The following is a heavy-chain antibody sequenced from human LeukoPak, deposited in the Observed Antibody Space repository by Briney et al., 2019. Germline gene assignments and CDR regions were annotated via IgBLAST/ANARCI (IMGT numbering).Heavy chain of an antibody. J-gene: IGHJ4*02. CDR3: ARDRGPRTGFMVREAYDY. CDR1: GFTFSDYW. D-gene: IGHD3-10*01. CDR2: INTDGSIT. Sequence: GGSLRLSCAASGFTFSDYWIHWVRQAPGKGLVWVSRINTDGSITNYADSVKGRFSISRDNAKNTLYLQMSSLRTEDTAVYYCARDRGPRTGFMVREAYDYWGQGTLVTVSS. V-gene: IGHV3-74*01.